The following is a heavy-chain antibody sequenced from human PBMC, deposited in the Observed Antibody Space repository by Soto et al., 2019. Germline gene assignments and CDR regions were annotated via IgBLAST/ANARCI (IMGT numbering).Heavy chain of an antibody. CDR2: ITNNGAGT. J-gene: IGHJ4*02. Sequence: GGSLRVSCGASGFTFSSCVMTWVRQAPGKELEWVSSITNNGAGTHYADSVKGRFTISRDNSKNTVFLQMNNLRAEDTAVYYCAKGLNNGRWYAADWGQGTLVTVSS. CDR1: GFTFSSCV. D-gene: IGHD6-13*01. CDR3: AKGLNNGRWYAAD. V-gene: IGHV3-23*01.